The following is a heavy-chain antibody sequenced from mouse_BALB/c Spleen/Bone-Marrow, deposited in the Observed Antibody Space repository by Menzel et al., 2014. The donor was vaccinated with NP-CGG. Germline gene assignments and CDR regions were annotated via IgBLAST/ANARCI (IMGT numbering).Heavy chain of an antibody. J-gene: IGHJ2*01. V-gene: IGHV5-17*02. D-gene: IGHD1-1*01. CDR1: GFTFSSFA. CDR3: ARSGSGSGYFDY. CDR2: ISSGSSTI. Sequence: EVQVVESGGGLVQPGGSRKLSCAASGFTFSSFAMHWVRQAPEKGLEWVAYISSGSSTIYYADTVMGRFTISRDNPKNTLFLQMTSLRSEDTAMYYCARSGSGSGYFDYWGQGTTLTVSS.